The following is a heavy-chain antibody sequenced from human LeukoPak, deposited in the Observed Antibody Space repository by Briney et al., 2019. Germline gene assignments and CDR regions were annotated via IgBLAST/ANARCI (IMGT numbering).Heavy chain of an antibody. J-gene: IGHJ6*02. D-gene: IGHD2-15*01. CDR3: ARSGVAYGVDV. CDR1: GFTFSTYW. Sequence: HPGGSLRLSCAASGFTFSTYWMSRVRQAPGKGLEWVANIKPDGSEKDYVDSLKGRFTISRDNAKNSLYLQVNSLRAEDTAVYYCARSGVAYGVDVWGQGTTVTVSS. V-gene: IGHV3-7*04. CDR2: IKPDGSEK.